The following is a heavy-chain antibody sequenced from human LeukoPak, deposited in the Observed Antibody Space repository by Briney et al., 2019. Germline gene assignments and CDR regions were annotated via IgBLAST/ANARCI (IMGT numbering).Heavy chain of an antibody. Sequence: ASVKVSCKASGYTFSGYYMHWVRQAPGQGLECLGGINTNTGNPTYGQGFTGRFVFSFDTSVSTAHLEISSLKAEDTAIYYCARSRRVVVPSTLNSADDYYYYMDVWGKGTTVTVSS. CDR1: GYTFSGYY. V-gene: IGHV7-4-1*02. CDR2: INTNTGNP. D-gene: IGHD2-15*01. J-gene: IGHJ6*03. CDR3: ARSRRVVVPSTLNSADDYYYYMDV.